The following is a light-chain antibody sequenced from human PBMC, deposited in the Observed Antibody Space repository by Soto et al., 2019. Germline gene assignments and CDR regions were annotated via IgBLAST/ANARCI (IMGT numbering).Light chain of an antibody. CDR2: EVS. J-gene: IGLJ2*01. Sequence: QSVLTQPPSASGSPGQSVTISCTGTSSDVGGYNYVSWYQQHPGKAPKLMIYEVSKRPSGVPDRFSGSKSGNTASLTVSGVQAEDEAAYYCSSYAGSNNFWVFGGGTKLTVL. V-gene: IGLV2-8*01. CDR1: SSDVGGYNY. CDR3: SSYAGSNNFWV.